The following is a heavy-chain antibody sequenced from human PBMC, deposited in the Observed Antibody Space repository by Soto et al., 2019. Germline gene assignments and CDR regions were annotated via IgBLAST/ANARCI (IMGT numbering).Heavy chain of an antibody. J-gene: IGHJ5*02. CDR1: GYNFTNYW. CDR3: ARRNCGGDCPNWFDP. V-gene: IGHV5-51*01. Sequence: PGESLKISCQAFGYNFTNYWIGWVRQMPGKGLEWMGIIYPGDSDTRYSPSFQGQVTISADKSISTAYLQWSSLKASDTAMYYCARRNCGGDCPNWFDPWGQGTLVTVSS. CDR2: IYPGDSDT. D-gene: IGHD2-21*02.